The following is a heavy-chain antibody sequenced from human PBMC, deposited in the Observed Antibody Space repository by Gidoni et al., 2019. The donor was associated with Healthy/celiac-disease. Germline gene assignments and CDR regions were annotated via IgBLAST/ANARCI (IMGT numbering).Heavy chain of an antibody. CDR3: AKDHYSYYYDSSGYYSEPDAFDI. V-gene: IGHV3-23*01. CDR1: GFTFSSYA. D-gene: IGHD3-22*01. J-gene: IGHJ3*02. CDR2: ISGSGGST. Sequence: EVQLLESGGGLVQPGGSLRLSCAASGFTFSSYAMSWVRQAPGKGLEWVSAISGSGGSTYYADSVKGRFTISRDNSKNTLYLQMNSLRAEDTAVYYCAKDHYSYYYDSSGYYSEPDAFDIWGQGTMVTVSS.